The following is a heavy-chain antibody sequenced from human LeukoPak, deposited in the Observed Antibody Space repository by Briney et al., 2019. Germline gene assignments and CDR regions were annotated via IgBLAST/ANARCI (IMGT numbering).Heavy chain of an antibody. J-gene: IGHJ5*02. D-gene: IGHD2-15*01. CDR1: GFTVSSDG. Sequence: GGSLRLSYAPSGFTVSSDGMRWVRQAPGKGLEWVAAIWYDGSIQYYADSVKGRFTISRDNSKNTLYLQMDSLRAEDTAVYYCARAGYCSGGSCYGRGSWGQGTLVSVSS. V-gene: IGHV3-33*01. CDR3: ARAGYCSGGSCYGRGS. CDR2: IWYDGSIQ.